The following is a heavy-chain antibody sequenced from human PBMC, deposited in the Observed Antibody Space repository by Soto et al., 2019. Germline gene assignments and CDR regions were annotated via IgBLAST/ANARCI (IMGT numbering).Heavy chain of an antibody. D-gene: IGHD1-1*01. CDR1: GVSVSSGDYY. Sequence: QVQLQESGPGLVKPSQTLSLSCNVYGVSVSSGDYYWSWIRQHAGGGLEWIGYIDRSGSTYYKPSLRGRVIMSVDTSTNQIYLRRLSVTAADTAMYYCARDSGGNSENYYGLDVWGHGTTVTVSS. V-gene: IGHV4-31*03. CDR2: IDRSGST. CDR3: ARDSGGNSENYYGLDV. J-gene: IGHJ6*02.